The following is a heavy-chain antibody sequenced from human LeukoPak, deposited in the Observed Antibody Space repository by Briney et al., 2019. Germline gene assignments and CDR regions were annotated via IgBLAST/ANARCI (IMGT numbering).Heavy chain of an antibody. CDR1: GFTFSDYY. J-gene: IGHJ4*02. Sequence: GGSLRLSCAASGFTFSDYYMSWIRQAPGKGLEWVSYISSSGSTMYYTDSVKGRFTISRDNAKDSLYLQMNSLRAEDTAVYYCARDPGSGYEEHFDYWGQGTLVTVSS. V-gene: IGHV3-11*01. D-gene: IGHD5-12*01. CDR3: ARDPGSGYEEHFDY. CDR2: ISSSGSTM.